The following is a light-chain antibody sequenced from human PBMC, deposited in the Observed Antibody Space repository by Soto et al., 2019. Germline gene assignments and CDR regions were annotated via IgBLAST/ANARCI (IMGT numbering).Light chain of an antibody. CDR2: DAS. CDR1: QNINNY. CDR3: QQTYRTPWT. V-gene: IGKV1-33*01. Sequence: IQITQTPSSLSASVGDRVTITCQASQNINNYLNWYQQKPGRAPKLLIYDASNLEAGVPSRFRGSGSGTDFTFTISRLQPEDIATYSCQQTYRTPWTFGQGTKVDI. J-gene: IGKJ1*01.